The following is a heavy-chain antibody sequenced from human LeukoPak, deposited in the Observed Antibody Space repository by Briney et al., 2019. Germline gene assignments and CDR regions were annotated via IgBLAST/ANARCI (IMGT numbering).Heavy chain of an antibody. Sequence: PETLSLTCTVPGGSINSYFWSWIRQPPGKGLEWIAYIYHSGTINYNPSLKSRVTISLDTSKSQVSLNLTSVTAADTAVYYCAKDLYTSRYACCFDYWGQGTLVTVSS. CDR3: AKDLYTSRYACCFDY. V-gene: IGHV4-59*01. CDR1: GGSINSYF. CDR2: IYHSGTI. D-gene: IGHD6-13*01. J-gene: IGHJ4*02.